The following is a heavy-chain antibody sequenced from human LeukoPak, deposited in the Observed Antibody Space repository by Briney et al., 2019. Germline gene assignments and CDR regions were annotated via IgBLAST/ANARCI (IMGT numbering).Heavy chain of an antibody. J-gene: IGHJ4*02. CDR3: ARGEMATVYFDY. CDR1: GGTFSSYA. Sequence: SVKVSCKASGGTFSSYAISWVRQAPGQGLEWMGGIIPIFGTANYAQKFQGRVTITTDESTSTAYMELSSLRSEDTAAYYCARGEMATVYFDYWGQGTLVTVSS. CDR2: IIPIFGTA. V-gene: IGHV1-69*05. D-gene: IGHD5-24*01.